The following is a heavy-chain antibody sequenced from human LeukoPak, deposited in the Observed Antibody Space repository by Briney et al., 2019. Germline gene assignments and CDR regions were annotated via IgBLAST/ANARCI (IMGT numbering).Heavy chain of an antibody. CDR1: GFTFSRFW. V-gene: IGHV3-7*03. D-gene: IGHD1-26*01. Sequence: HPGGSLRLSCAASGFTFSRFWMSWVRQAPGKGLEWVASIDQDERTIRYVDSVKGRFTISRDNAKNSLYLQMNSLRAEDTALYYCAKDIGRFPHALDIWGQGTMVTVSP. CDR3: AKDIGRFPHALDI. CDR2: IDQDERTI. J-gene: IGHJ3*02.